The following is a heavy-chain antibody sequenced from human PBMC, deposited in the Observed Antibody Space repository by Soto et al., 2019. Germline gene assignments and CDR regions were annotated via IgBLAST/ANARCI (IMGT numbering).Heavy chain of an antibody. CDR1: VFTFSSYS. D-gene: IGHD2-21*02. J-gene: IGHJ6*01. CDR2: ITRNSDI. V-gene: IGHV3-21*01. Sequence: PVGSLRLSCASSVFTFSSYSIHCVRQAPGRGLEWVSAITRNSDIYYADSVKGRFTISRDNAKNSVSLQMDSLRAEDTAVYYCAREETAWPLAYGLEAWGQGTTVTVSS. CDR3: AREETAWPLAYGLEA.